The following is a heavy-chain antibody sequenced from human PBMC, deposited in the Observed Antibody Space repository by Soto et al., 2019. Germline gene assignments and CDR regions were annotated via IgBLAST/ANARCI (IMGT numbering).Heavy chain of an antibody. V-gene: IGHV4-4*02. J-gene: IGHJ4*01. CDR1: GGSISRSNW. CDR2: IYHSGST. CDR3: ARSITFDWLFFDN. Sequence: SETLSLTCAVSGGSISRSNWWSWVRQPPGKGLEWIGEIYHSGSTNYNPSLKSRVTISVDKSKNQFSLKVSSLTAADTAVYYCARSITFDWLFFDNWGHGSLVTVSS. D-gene: IGHD3-9*01.